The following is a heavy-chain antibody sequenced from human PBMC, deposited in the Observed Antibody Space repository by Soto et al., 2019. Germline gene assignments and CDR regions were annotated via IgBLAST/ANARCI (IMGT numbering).Heavy chain of an antibody. D-gene: IGHD4-17*01. J-gene: IGHJ4*02. CDR2: IYYSGST. CDR3: ARSNGDYGDY. CDR1: GDSISSYY. V-gene: IGHV4-59*01. Sequence: SETLSLTCTVSGDSISSYYWSWIRQPPGKGLEWIGYIYYSGSTNYNPSLKSRVTISVDTSKNQFSLKLSSVTAADTAVYYCARSNGDYGDYWGQGTQVTVSS.